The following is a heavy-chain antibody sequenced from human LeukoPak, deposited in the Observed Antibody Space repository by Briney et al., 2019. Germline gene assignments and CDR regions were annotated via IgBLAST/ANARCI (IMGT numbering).Heavy chain of an antibody. V-gene: IGHV3-21*01. D-gene: IGHD3-3*01. CDR3: ARGHHYDSAHGVPVYY. Sequence: SGGSLRLSCAASGFTFSSYSMNWVRQAPGKGLEWVSSISSSSSYIYYADSVKGRFTISRDNDKNSLYLQMNSLRAEDTAVYDCARGHHYDSAHGVPVYYWGQGTLVTVSS. CDR1: GFTFSSYS. CDR2: ISSSSSYI. J-gene: IGHJ4*02.